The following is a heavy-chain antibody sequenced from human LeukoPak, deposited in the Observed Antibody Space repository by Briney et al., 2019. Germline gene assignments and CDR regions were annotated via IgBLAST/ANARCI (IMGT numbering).Heavy chain of an antibody. CDR3: AGSIAAAGLVGWFDP. CDR1: GGSISSSSYY. Sequence: SETLSLTCTVSGGSISSSSYYWGWIRQPPGKGLEWIGSIYYSGSTYYNPSLKSRVTISVDTSKNQFSLKLSSVTAADTAVYYCAGSIAAAGLVGWFDPWGQGTLVTVSS. J-gene: IGHJ5*02. V-gene: IGHV4-39*01. D-gene: IGHD6-13*01. CDR2: IYYSGST.